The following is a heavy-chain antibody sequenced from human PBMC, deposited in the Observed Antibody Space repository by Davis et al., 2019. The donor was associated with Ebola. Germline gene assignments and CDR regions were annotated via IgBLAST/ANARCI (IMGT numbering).Heavy chain of an antibody. CDR1: GFACSSHW. J-gene: IGHJ3*02. V-gene: IGHV3-74*01. CDR2: IRTHGSDT. D-gene: IGHD2-15*01. Sequence: SLKISCAASGFACSSHWSNWVRQAPRKGLVWVSRIRTHGSDTRYADSVKGRFTISRDNAKNPVYLQMNSLGVEDTAVYCCRAAQEAFEIWDQGTMVTVSS. CDR3: RAAQEAFEI.